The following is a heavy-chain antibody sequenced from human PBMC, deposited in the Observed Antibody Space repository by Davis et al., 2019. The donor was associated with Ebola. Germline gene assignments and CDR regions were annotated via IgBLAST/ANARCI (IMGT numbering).Heavy chain of an antibody. Sequence: AASVKVSCKASGYTFTSYDINWVRQATGQGLEWMGWMNPNSGNTGHAQKFQGRVTMTRNTSISTAYMELSSLRSEDTAVYYCARGFLTWEDYWGQGTLVTVSS. D-gene: IGHD1-26*01. V-gene: IGHV1-8*01. CDR2: MNPNSGNT. J-gene: IGHJ4*02. CDR3: ARGFLTWEDY. CDR1: GYTFTSYD.